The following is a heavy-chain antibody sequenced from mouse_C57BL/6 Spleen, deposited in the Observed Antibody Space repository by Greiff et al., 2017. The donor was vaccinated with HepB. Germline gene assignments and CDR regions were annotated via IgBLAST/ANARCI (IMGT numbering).Heavy chain of an antibody. J-gene: IGHJ1*03. Sequence: EVKLMESGPELVKPGASVKIPCKASGYTFTDYNMDWVKQSHGKSLEWIGDINPNNGGTIYNQKFKGKATLTVDKSSSTAYMELRSLTSEDTAVYYCARRGYYGSSFSFDVWGTGTTVTVSS. CDR2: INPNNGGT. V-gene: IGHV1-18*01. CDR3: ARRGYYGSSFSFDV. CDR1: GYTFTDYN. D-gene: IGHD1-1*01.